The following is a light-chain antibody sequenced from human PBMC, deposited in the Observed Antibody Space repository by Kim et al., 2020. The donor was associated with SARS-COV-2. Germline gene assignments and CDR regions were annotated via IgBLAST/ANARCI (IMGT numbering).Light chain of an antibody. Sequence: SPWDRATPSCRASQIVSSDLAWYQQKPGQAPRLLIYGSSTRATGIPARFSGSGSGTEFTLTISSLQSEDFAIYYCQQYRDWPSYTFGQGTKLEI. J-gene: IGKJ2*01. CDR1: QIVSSD. CDR3: QQYRDWPSYT. CDR2: GSS. V-gene: IGKV3-15*01.